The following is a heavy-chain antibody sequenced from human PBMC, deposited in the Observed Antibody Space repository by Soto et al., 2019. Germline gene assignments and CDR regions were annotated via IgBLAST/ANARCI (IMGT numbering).Heavy chain of an antibody. CDR2: IYNNGNT. CDR1: GGSISSSY. CDR3: ARGGAVAGGFDY. Sequence: SETLSLTCTVSGGSISSSYWSWIRQPAGKGLEWIGRIYNNGNTNYNPSLKSRVTMSIDTSKNQFSLRLSSVTAADTAVYYCARGGAVAGGFDYWGHGPLITV. V-gene: IGHV4-4*07. D-gene: IGHD6-19*01. J-gene: IGHJ4*01.